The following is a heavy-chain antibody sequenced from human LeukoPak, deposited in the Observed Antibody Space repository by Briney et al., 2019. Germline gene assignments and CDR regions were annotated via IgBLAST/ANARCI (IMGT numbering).Heavy chain of an antibody. J-gene: IGHJ4*02. D-gene: IGHD6-13*01. V-gene: IGHV1-18*01. Sequence: ASVNDSCKASLYTFTSYVISWVRPAPGQGREWVGCISAYNGNTNYAQKLQGRVTMTTDTSKSTAYMELRSLRSDDTAVYYCARGSDSSWLLDYWGQGTLVTVSS. CDR2: ISAYNGNT. CDR3: ARGSDSSWLLDY. CDR1: LYTFTSYV.